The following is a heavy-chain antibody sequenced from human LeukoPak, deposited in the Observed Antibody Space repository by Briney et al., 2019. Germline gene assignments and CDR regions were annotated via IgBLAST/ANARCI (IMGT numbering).Heavy chain of an antibody. D-gene: IGHD1-26*01. Sequence: ASVKVSCRASGHTFTGYFMHWVRQAPGQGLEYMGWINANNGDTNYAQKLQGRVSMTRDTPISTAYMELSGLTSDDTAVYYCMRDRLWEFDYWGQGSLVTVSS. J-gene: IGHJ4*02. CDR2: INANNGDT. CDR1: GHTFTGYF. CDR3: MRDRLWEFDY. V-gene: IGHV1-2*02.